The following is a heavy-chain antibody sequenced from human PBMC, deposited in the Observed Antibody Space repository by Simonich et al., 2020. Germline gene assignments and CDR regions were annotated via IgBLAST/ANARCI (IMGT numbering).Heavy chain of an antibody. CDR1: GYTFTGYY. CDR2: INPNSGGT. CDR3: ARVPGIYYYYGMDV. Sequence: GAEVKKPGASVKVSCKASGYTFTGYYMHWGRQAPGQGLEWMGRINPNSGGTNYAQKFQGRVTMTRDTSISTAYMELSRLRSDDTAGYYCARVPGIYYYYGMDVCGQGTTVTVSS. J-gene: IGHJ6*02. D-gene: IGHD3-10*01. V-gene: IGHV1-2*06.